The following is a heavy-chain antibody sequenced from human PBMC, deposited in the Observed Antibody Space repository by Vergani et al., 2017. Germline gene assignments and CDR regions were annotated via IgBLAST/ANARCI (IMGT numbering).Heavy chain of an antibody. Sequence: EVQLVESGGGLVKPGGSLRLSCAASGFTFSSYSMNWVRQAPGKGLEWVSSISMSSSYIYYADSVKGRFTISRDNAKNSLYLQMNSLRAEDTAVYYCARVMITFGGVIVTNYGMDVWGQGTTVTVSS. CDR1: GFTFSSYS. CDR3: ARVMITFGGVIVTNYGMDV. D-gene: IGHD3-16*02. CDR2: ISMSSSYI. J-gene: IGHJ6*02. V-gene: IGHV3-21*01.